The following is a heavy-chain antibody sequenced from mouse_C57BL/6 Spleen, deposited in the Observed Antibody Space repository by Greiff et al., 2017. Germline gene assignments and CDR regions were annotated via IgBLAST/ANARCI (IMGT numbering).Heavy chain of an antibody. Sequence: QVQLQQPGAELVMPGASVKLSCKASGYTFTSYWMHWVKQRPGQGLEWIGEIDPSDSYTNYNHKFKGKSTLTVDKSSSTAYMQLSSLKSEDSAVYYCARSGNWDWFAYWGQGTPVTVSA. CDR3: ARSGNWDWFAY. V-gene: IGHV1-69*01. D-gene: IGHD4-1*01. J-gene: IGHJ3*01. CDR1: GYTFTSYW. CDR2: IDPSDSYT.